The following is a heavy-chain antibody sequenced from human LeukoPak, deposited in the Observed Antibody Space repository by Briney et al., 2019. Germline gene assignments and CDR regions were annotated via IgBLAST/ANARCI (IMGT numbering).Heavy chain of an antibody. CDR3: ARALRTGQGDYVPVL. CDR2: IYPGDSET. J-gene: IGHJ4*02. Sequence: GESLKISCKASGYRFTDYWIGWVRQMPGKGLEWMTIIYPGDSETRYSPSFQGQVTISADKSIGTMYLQWSSLKASDTAMYYCARALRTGQGDYVPVLWGQGTLVIVSS. D-gene: IGHD4-17*01. CDR1: GYRFTDYW. V-gene: IGHV5-51*01.